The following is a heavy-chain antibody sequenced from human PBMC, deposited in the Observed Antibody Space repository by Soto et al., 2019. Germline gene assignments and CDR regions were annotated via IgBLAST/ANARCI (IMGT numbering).Heavy chain of an antibody. CDR2: IYYSGST. D-gene: IGHD3-10*01. Sequence: SETLSLTCTVSGGSISSSSYYWGWIRQPPGKGLEWIGSIYYSGSTYYNPSLKSRVTISVDTSKNQFSLKLSSVTAADTAVYYCATLLSWGSGSPQTRVDYWGQGTLVTVSS. CDR1: GGSISSSSYY. J-gene: IGHJ4*02. CDR3: ATLLSWGSGSPQTRVDY. V-gene: IGHV4-39*01.